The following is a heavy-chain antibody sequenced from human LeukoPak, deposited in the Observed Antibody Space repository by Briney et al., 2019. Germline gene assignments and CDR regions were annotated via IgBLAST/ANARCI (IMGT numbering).Heavy chain of an antibody. CDR1: GGSFSGYY. D-gene: IGHD6-13*01. CDR3: ARSSSWLYYFDY. V-gene: IGHV4-34*01. CDR2: INHSGST. J-gene: IGHJ4*02. Sequence: SETPSLTCAVYGGSFSGYYWSWIRQPPGKGLEWIGEINHSGSTNYNPSLKSRVTISVDTSKNQFSLKLSSVTAADTAVYYCARSSSWLYYFDYWGQGTLVTVSS.